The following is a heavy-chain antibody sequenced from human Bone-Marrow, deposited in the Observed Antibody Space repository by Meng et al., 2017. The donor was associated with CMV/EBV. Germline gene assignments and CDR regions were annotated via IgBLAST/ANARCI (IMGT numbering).Heavy chain of an antibody. J-gene: IGHJ6*02. CDR3: ARGGSSWSDYYGMDV. D-gene: IGHD6-13*01. V-gene: IGHV3-30-3*01. Sequence: GESLKISCAASGVTFSSYAVHWVRQAPGKGLEWVAVISYDGSDKYYPDSVKGRFTISRDNSKNTLYLQMNSLRAEDTAVYYCARGGSSWSDYYGMDVWGQGTTVTVSS. CDR2: ISYDGSDK. CDR1: GVTFSSYA.